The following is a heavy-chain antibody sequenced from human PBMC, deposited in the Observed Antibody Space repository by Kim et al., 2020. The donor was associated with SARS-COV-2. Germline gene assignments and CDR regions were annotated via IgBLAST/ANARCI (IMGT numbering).Heavy chain of an antibody. CDR1: GYTFTSYY. D-gene: IGHD6-19*01. Sequence: ASVKVSCKASGYTFTSYYMHWVRQAPGQGLEWMGIINPSGGSTSYAQKFQGRVTMTRDTSTSTVYMELSSLRSEDTAVYYCARRRMGEQCLVGRYLGREYYFDYWGQGTLVTVSS. J-gene: IGHJ4*02. V-gene: IGHV1-46*01. CDR3: ARRRMGEQCLVGRYLGREYYFDY. CDR2: INPSGGST.